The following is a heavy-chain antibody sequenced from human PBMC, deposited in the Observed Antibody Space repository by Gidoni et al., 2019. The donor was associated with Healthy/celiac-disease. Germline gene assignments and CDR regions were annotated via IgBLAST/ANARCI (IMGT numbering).Heavy chain of an antibody. D-gene: IGHD2-2*01. Sequence: EVQLVESGGGLVKPGGSLRLSCAASGFTFSSYSMNWVRQAPGKGLEWVSSISSSSSYIYYADSVKGRFTISRDNAKNSLYLQMNSLRAEDTAVYYCARDCSSTSCYDYYGMDVWGQGTTVTVSS. J-gene: IGHJ6*02. CDR1: GFTFSSYS. V-gene: IGHV3-21*01. CDR2: ISSSSSYI. CDR3: ARDCSSTSCYDYYGMDV.